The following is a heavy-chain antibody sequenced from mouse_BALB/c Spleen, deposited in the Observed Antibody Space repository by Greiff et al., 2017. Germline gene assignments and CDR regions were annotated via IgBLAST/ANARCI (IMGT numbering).Heavy chain of an antibody. CDR1: GFSLTSYG. CDR2: IWSGGST. D-gene: IGHD1-1*01. V-gene: IGHV2-4-1*01. CDR3: ARNRYYYGSSAYYFDY. Sequence: VQRVESGPGLVQPSQSLSITCTVSGFSLTSYGVHWVRQSPGKGLEWLGVIWSGGSTAYNAAFISRLSISKDNSKSQVFFKMNSLQADDTAIYYCARNRYYYGSSAYYFDYWGQGTTLTVSS. J-gene: IGHJ2*01.